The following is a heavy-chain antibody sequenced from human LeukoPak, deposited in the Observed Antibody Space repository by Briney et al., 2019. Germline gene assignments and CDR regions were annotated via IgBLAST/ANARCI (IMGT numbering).Heavy chain of an antibody. CDR2: IRSKAYGGTT. V-gene: IGHV3-49*03. D-gene: IGHD3-22*01. J-gene: IGHJ6*02. Sequence: GGSLRLSCTASGFTFGDYAMSWFRQAPGKGLEWVGFIRSKAYGGTTEYAASVKGRFTISRDDSKSIAYLQMNSLKTEDTAVYYCTIPHYYDSSGYYSACYYGMDVWGQGTTVTVSS. CDR1: GFTFGDYA. CDR3: TIPHYYDSSGYYSACYYGMDV.